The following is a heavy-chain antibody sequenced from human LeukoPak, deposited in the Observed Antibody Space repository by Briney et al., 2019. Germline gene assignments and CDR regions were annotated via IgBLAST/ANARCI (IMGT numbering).Heavy chain of an antibody. J-gene: IGHJ4*02. CDR2: VSGSGGST. V-gene: IGHV3-23*01. CDR3: ALYCSGGSCYHSALDY. D-gene: IGHD2-15*01. Sequence: GGSLRLSCAASGFTFSSYAMSWVRQAPGKGLEWVSAVSGSGGSTYYADSVKGRFTISRDNSKNTLYLQMNSLRAEDTAVYYCALYCSGGSCYHSALDYWGQGTLVTVSS. CDR1: GFTFSSYA.